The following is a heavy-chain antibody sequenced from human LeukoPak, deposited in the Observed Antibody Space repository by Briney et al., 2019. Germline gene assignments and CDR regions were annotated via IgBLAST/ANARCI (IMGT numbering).Heavy chain of an antibody. J-gene: IGHJ6*03. CDR2: ISSSSSYI. Sequence: GGSLRLSCAASGFTFSSYSMNWVRQAPGKGLEWVSSISSSSSYIYYADSVKGRFTISRDNAKNSLYLQMNSLGAEDTAVYYCARDQANGSGSYYIYYYYYMDVWGKGTTVTVSS. D-gene: IGHD3-10*01. CDR1: GFTFSSYS. CDR3: ARDQANGSGSYYIYYYYYMDV. V-gene: IGHV3-21*01.